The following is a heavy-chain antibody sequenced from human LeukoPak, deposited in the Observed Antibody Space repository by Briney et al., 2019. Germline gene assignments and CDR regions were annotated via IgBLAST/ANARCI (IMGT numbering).Heavy chain of an antibody. D-gene: IGHD3-16*01. J-gene: IGHJ4*02. V-gene: IGHV3-33*01. CDR2: ISYDGNER. Sequence: PGGSLRLSCAASGFTFSSYGMHWVRQAPGKGLEWVAIISYDGNERYYVDSMRGRFTISRDNSKNTVDLQMDSLRAEDTAVYYCARDLNAAKNGLHYGADCWGQGSLVIVSS. CDR1: GFTFSSYG. CDR3: ARDLNAAKNGLHYGADC.